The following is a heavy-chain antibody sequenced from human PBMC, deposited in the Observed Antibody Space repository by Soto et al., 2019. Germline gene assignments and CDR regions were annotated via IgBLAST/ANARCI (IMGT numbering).Heavy chain of an antibody. CDR1: GGSISSYY. V-gene: IGHV4-59*08. D-gene: IGHD5-12*01. Sequence: SETLSLTCTVSGGSISSYYWSWIRQPPGKGLEWIGYIYYSGSTNYNPSLKSRVTISVDTSKNQFSLKLSSVTAADTAVYYCARHGWLRLNYYYYMDVWGKGTTVTVSS. CDR3: ARHGWLRLNYYYYMDV. CDR2: IYYSGST. J-gene: IGHJ6*03.